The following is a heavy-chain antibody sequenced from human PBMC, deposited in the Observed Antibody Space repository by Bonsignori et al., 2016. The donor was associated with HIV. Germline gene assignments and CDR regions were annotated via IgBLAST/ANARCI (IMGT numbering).Heavy chain of an antibody. D-gene: IGHD3-10*01. Sequence: WVRQAPGQGLEWMGWINPNSGGTNYAQKFQGRVTMTRDTSISTAYMELSRLRSDDTAVYYCARYGSGYYYYHYMDVWGKGTTVTVSS. CDR3: ARYGSGYYYYHYMDV. V-gene: IGHV1-2*02. CDR2: INPNSGGT. J-gene: IGHJ6*03.